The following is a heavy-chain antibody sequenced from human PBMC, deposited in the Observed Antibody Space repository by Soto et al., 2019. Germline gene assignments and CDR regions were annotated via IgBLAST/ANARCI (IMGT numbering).Heavy chain of an antibody. CDR1: GYTLTELS. V-gene: IGHV1-24*01. CDR2: FDPEVGET. Sequence: ASVKVSCKVSGYTLTELSMHWVRQAPGKGLEWMGGFDPEVGETIYAQKFQGRVTMTEDTSTDTAYMELSSLRSEDTAVYYCATDLDCSSTSCYAADYGDYVLFYWGQGTLVTVSS. CDR3: ATDLDCSSTSCYAADYGDYVLFY. J-gene: IGHJ4*02. D-gene: IGHD2-2*01.